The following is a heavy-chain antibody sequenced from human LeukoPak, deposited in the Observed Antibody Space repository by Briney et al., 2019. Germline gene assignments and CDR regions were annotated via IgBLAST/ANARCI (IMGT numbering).Heavy chain of an antibody. Sequence: ASVKVSCKASGYTFTNYYIHWVRQAPGQGLEWMGIINPSGGSTSYAQKFQGRVTMTRDTSTSTVYMELSSLRSEDTAVYYCAIPRKRWLNHFDYWGQGTLVTVSS. CDR1: GYTFTNYY. CDR3: AIPRKRWLNHFDY. CDR2: INPSGGST. V-gene: IGHV1-46*01. J-gene: IGHJ4*02. D-gene: IGHD5-24*01.